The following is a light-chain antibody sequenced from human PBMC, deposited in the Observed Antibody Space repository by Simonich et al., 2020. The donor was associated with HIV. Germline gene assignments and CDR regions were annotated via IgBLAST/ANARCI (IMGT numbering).Light chain of an antibody. CDR1: QTVSRSY. CDR3: QQYNYWYT. Sequence: EIVLTQFPGTLSLSPGERATLSCRPSQTVSRSYLAWYQQKPGQAPRLLIYGASTRATGIPARFSGSGSVTEFTLTISSMQSEDFAVYYCQQYNYWYTFGQGTKLEIK. V-gene: IGKV3-15*01. CDR2: GAS. J-gene: IGKJ2*01.